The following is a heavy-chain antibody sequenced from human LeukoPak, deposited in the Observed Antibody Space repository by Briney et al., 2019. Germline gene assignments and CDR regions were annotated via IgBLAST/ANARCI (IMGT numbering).Heavy chain of an antibody. J-gene: IGHJ6*02. V-gene: IGHV1-24*01. CDR2: FDPEDGET. Sequence: ASVKVSCKVSGYTLTELSMHWVRQAPGKGLEWMGGFDPEDGETIYAQKFQGRVTMTEDTSTDTAYMELSSLRSEDTAVYYCATDTSDGYGNYYYGMDVWGQGTTVTVSS. CDR3: ATDTSDGYGNYYYGMDV. CDR1: GYTLTELS. D-gene: IGHD4-17*01.